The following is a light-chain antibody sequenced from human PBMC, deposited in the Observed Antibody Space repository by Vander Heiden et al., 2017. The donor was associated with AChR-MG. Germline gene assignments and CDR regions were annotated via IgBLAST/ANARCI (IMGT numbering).Light chain of an antibody. J-gene: IGLJ1*01. CDR2: RNN. CDR3: AAWDDSLSGSYV. Sequence: QSVLTQPPSASGTPGQRVTISCSGSSSNIGSNYVYWYQQLPGTAPKLLIVRNNQRPSGVPDRFSGSKSGTSASPAISGLRSEDEADYYCAAWDDSLSGSYVFGTGTKVTVL. CDR1: SSNIGSNY. V-gene: IGLV1-47*01.